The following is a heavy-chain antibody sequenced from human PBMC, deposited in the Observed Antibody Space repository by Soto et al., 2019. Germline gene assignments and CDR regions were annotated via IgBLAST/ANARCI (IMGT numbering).Heavy chain of an antibody. CDR2: ISSTGRTI. Sequence: PGGSLRLSCGASGFTFSNYYMSWIRQAPGKGLEWVSYISSTGRTIYYADSVKGRFTISTDNAKKSLYLQMDSLRAEDTGVYYCATGGIYYEAWGQGTLVTVSS. J-gene: IGHJ5*02. D-gene: IGHD1-26*01. V-gene: IGHV3-11*01. CDR3: ATGGIYYEA. CDR1: GFTFSNYY.